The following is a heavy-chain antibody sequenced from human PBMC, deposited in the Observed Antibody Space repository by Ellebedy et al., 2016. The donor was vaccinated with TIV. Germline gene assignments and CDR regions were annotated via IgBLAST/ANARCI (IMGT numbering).Heavy chain of an antibody. CDR2: IDHRGTT. J-gene: IGHJ4*02. Sequence: MPSETLSLTCAVYGGSFTSYYWSWIRQSPGKGLEWFGEIDHRGTTTYNPSLESRVIISVDMSKNQFSLKVRSVTAADTGIYYCARSGTYARSSLFDYWGQGNLVTVSS. D-gene: IGHD1-26*01. CDR1: GGSFTSYY. CDR3: ARSGTYARSSLFDY. V-gene: IGHV4-34*01.